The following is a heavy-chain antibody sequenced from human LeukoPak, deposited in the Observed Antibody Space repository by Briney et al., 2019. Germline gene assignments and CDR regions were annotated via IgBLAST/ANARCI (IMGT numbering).Heavy chain of an antibody. CDR2: ISGSGGST. D-gene: IGHD3-22*01. J-gene: IGHJ4*02. Sequence: GGSLRLSCAASGFIFSSYAMSWVRQAPGKGLEWVSAISGSGGSTYYADSVKGRFTISRDNSKNTLYLQMNSLRAEDTAVYYCAKDWPSYYYDSSGYTRDGWGQGTLVTVSS. CDR3: AKDWPSYYYDSSGYTRDG. CDR1: GFIFSSYA. V-gene: IGHV3-23*01.